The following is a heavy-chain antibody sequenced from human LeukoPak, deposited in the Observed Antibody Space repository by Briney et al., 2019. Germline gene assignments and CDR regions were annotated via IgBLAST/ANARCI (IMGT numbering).Heavy chain of an antibody. CDR2: TYYSGST. J-gene: IGHJ6*03. Sequence: SETLSLTSTVSGGSISSYYWGWLRQPPGKGLEWIGYTYYSGSTNYNPSLKSRATISVDTSKNQFSLKLSSVTAADTAVYSCARAPVTIFGVVRPSHYIDVWGEGTTVTVSS. CDR3: ARAPVTIFGVVRPSHYIDV. V-gene: IGHV4-59*01. D-gene: IGHD3-3*01. CDR1: GGSISSYY.